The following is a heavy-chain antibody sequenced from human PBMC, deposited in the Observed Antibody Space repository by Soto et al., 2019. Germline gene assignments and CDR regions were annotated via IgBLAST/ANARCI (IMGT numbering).Heavy chain of an antibody. J-gene: IGHJ4*02. CDR3: AKDSGYDYVWGSYRHDHGPFDY. CDR1: GFTFSSYG. D-gene: IGHD3-16*02. V-gene: IGHV3-30*18. CDR2: ISHDGSNK. Sequence: GGSLRLSCAASGFTFSSYGMHWVRQAPGKGLEWVAVISHDGSNKYYADSVKGRFTISRDNSKNTLYLQMNSLRAEDTAVYYCAKDSGYDYVWGSYRHDHGPFDYWGQGTLVTVSS.